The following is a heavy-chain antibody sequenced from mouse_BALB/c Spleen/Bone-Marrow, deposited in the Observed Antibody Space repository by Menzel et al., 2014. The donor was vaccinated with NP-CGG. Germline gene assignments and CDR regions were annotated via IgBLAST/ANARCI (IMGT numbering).Heavy chain of an antibody. CDR3: ARDSYDLYALDY. Sequence: SGPELVKPGASMKISCKASGYSFTGYSMNWVKQSHGKNLEWIGLINPYNGGTSYNQKFKGKATLTVDKSSSTAYMELLSLTSEDSAVYYRARDSYDLYALDYWGQGTSVTVSS. CDR1: GYSFTGYS. D-gene: IGHD2-12*01. V-gene: IGHV1-18*01. CDR2: INPYNGGT. J-gene: IGHJ4*01.